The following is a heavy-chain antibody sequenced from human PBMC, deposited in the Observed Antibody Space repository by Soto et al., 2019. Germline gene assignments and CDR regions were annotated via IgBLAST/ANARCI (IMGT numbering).Heavy chain of an antibody. CDR3: ATDRYNWNSGDKYSYSGMDV. CDR1: GFTFSSDE. Sequence: GGSLRLSCVASGFTFSSDEMNWVRQAPGKGLEWISHISSSGYTIYYADSVKGRFTISRDNARNLLYLQMNSLRAEDTALYYCATDRYNWNSGDKYSYSGMDVWGQGTTVTVSS. D-gene: IGHD1-7*01. V-gene: IGHV3-48*03. CDR2: ISSSGYTI. J-gene: IGHJ6*02.